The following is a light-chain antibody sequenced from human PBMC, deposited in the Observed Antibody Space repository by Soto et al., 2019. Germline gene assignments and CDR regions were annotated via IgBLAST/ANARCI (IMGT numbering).Light chain of an antibody. CDR3: SSYTSSSNRL. J-gene: IGLJ1*01. CDR2: EVS. CDR1: SSDVGGYNY. V-gene: IGLV2-14*01. Sequence: QSVLTQPASVSGSPGQSITISCTGTSSDVGGYNYVSWYQQHPGKAPKLMIYEVSNRPSGVSNRFSGSKSGNTASLTVSGLQAEDEADYYCSSYTSSSNRLFGNGTKATVL.